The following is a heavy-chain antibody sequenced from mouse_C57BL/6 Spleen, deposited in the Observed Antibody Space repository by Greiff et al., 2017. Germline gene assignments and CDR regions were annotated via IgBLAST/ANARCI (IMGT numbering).Heavy chain of an antibody. J-gene: IGHJ2*01. Sequence: VQRVESGAELARPGASVKLSCKASGYTFTSYGISWVKQRTGQGLEWIGEIYPRSGNTYYNEKFKGKATLTADKSSSTAYMELRSLTAEDSAVYFCARLESVKDGYYGYWGQGTTLTVSS. D-gene: IGHD2-3*01. CDR2: IYPRSGNT. CDR1: GYTFTSYG. CDR3: ARLESVKDGYYGY. V-gene: IGHV1-81*01.